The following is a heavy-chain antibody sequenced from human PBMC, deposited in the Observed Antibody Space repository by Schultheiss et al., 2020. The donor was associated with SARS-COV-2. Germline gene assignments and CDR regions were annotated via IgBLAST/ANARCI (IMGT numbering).Heavy chain of an antibody. D-gene: IGHD1-14*01. Sequence: GESLKISCAASGFTFSSYAMSWVRQAPGKGLEWVSAISGSGGSTYYADSVKGRFTISRDNAKNSLYLQMNSLRAEDTAVYYCAKSGPDEDYYYMDVWGKGTTVTVSS. J-gene: IGHJ6*03. CDR3: AKSGPDEDYYYMDV. CDR1: GFTFSSYA. CDR2: ISGSGGST. V-gene: IGHV3-23*01.